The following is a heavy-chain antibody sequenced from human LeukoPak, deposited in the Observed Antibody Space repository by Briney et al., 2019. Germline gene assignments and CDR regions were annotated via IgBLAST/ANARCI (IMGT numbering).Heavy chain of an antibody. CDR1: GGSISSGSYY. V-gene: IGHV4-61*02. Sequence: PSETLSLTCTVSGGSISSGSYYWSWIRQPAGKGLEWIGRIYTSGSTNYNPSLKSRVTISVDTSKNQFSLKLSSVTAADTAVYYCASNYDILTGYFDYWGQGTLVTVPS. CDR2: IYTSGST. D-gene: IGHD3-9*01. J-gene: IGHJ4*02. CDR3: ASNYDILTGYFDY.